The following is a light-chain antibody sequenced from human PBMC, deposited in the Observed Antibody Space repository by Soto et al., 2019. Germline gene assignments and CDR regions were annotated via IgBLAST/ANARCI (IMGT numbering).Light chain of an antibody. V-gene: IGLV2-23*02. CDR1: GSYNF. Sequence: QSALTQPASVSGSPGQSITISCTVGSYNFVSWYQQHPGKAPKVLIYEVSKRPSGVSDRFSGSKSGNTASLTISGLQAEDAADYYCCSDAGRSTYVFGTGTKLTVL. J-gene: IGLJ1*01. CDR3: CSDAGRSTYV. CDR2: EVS.